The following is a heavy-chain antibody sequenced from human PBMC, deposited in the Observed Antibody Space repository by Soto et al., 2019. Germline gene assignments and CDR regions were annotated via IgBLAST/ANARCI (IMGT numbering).Heavy chain of an antibody. Sequence: LSETLSLTCAVSCCSISSSNWWSWVRQPPGKGLEWIGEIYHSGSTNYNPSLKSRVTISVDKSKNQFSLKLSSVTAADTAFYYCARVSPTVLLRWFEYWGQGTLVTVS. CDR2: IYHSGST. CDR1: CCSISSSNW. V-gene: IGHV4-4*02. J-gene: IGHJ4*02. D-gene: IGHD4-17*01. CDR3: ARVSPTVLLRWFEY.